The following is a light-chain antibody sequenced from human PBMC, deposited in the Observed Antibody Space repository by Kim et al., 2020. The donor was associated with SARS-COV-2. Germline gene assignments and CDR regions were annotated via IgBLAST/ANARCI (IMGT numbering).Light chain of an antibody. J-gene: IGKJ1*01. V-gene: IGKV3-15*01. Sequence: GAAREITARACRGSRSVRSLLAWYHQKAGQAPRLLIYGAVTRATGAPARFGGSGAGTEFTRTIRSLQSEVSAVYYCKQYDNWPLAFGQGTKVDIK. CDR2: GAV. CDR3: KQYDNWPLA. CDR1: RSVRSL.